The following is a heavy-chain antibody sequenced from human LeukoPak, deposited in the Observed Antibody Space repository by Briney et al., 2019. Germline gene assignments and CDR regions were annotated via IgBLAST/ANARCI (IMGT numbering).Heavy chain of an antibody. D-gene: IGHD1-26*01. J-gene: IGHJ4*02. CDR1: GTIYH. CDR2: INPSGDTT. Sequence: ASVKVSCKSSGTIYHVHWVRQAPGQGLEWMGIINPSGDTTSYARRFQGRVTMTRDTSTSTVYMELSSLRSDDTAVYYCASRLQSGSPWYFDFWGQGTLVTVSS. CDR3: ASRLQSGSPWYFDF. V-gene: IGHV1-46*01.